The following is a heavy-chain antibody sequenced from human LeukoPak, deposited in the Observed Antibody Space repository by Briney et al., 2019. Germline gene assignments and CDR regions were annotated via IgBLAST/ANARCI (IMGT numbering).Heavy chain of an antibody. Sequence: GGSLRLSCAASGFTFSSYAMSWVRQAPGKGLEWVANIKQDGSEKYYVDSVKGRFTISRDNAKNSLYLQMNSLRAEDTAVYYCARDLGGSYYAPFDYWGQGTLVTVSS. J-gene: IGHJ4*02. CDR2: IKQDGSEK. V-gene: IGHV3-7*04. CDR1: GFTFSSYA. D-gene: IGHD1-26*01. CDR3: ARDLGGSYYAPFDY.